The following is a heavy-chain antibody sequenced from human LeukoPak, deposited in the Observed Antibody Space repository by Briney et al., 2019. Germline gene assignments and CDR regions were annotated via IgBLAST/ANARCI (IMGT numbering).Heavy chain of an antibody. D-gene: IGHD5-12*01. V-gene: IGHV3-30*03. CDR2: ISYDENNK. J-gene: IGHJ4*02. Sequence: PGGSLRLSCAASGFTFSSHGMHWVRQAPGKGLEWVAVISYDENNKYYADSVKGRFTISRDNSKNTLYLQMNSLRAEDTAVYYCARGRGGGYSGYDQFDYWGQGTLVTVSS. CDR3: ARGRGGGYSGYDQFDY. CDR1: GFTFSSHG.